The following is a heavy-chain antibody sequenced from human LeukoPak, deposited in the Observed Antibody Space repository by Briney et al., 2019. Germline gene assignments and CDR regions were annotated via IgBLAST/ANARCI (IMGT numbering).Heavy chain of an antibody. CDR3: ARVLLGTWGAFDI. D-gene: IGHD7-27*01. V-gene: IGHV3-74*01. J-gene: IGHJ3*02. CDR2: ISSDGSST. Sequence: GGSLRLSCAASEFTFSSYWMHWVRQAPGKGLVWVSRISSDGSSTTYADSVKGRFTISRDNAKNTLYLQMNSLRAEDTAVYYCARVLLGTWGAFDIWGQGTMVTVSS. CDR1: EFTFSSYW.